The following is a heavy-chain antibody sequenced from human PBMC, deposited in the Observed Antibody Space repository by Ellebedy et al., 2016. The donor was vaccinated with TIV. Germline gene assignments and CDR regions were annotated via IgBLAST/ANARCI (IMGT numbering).Heavy chain of an antibody. CDR3: ARGMALYYFDH. V-gene: IGHV1-18*01. D-gene: IGHD2-8*01. Sequence: AASVKVSCKASGYPFTTYGIVWLRQAPGQGPEWMGRITTYNGDTKYAQKFRGRVTMTTDTATRTAYMELKSLKSDDTAVYFCARGMALYYFDHWGQGTLVTVSS. J-gene: IGHJ4*02. CDR2: ITTYNGDT. CDR1: GYPFTTYG.